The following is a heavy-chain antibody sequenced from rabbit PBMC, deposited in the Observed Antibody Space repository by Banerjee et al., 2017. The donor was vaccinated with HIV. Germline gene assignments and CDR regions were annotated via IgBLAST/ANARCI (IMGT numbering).Heavy chain of an antibody. Sequence: QSLEESGGDLVKPEGSLTLTCTASGFSFSSTHYPCWVRQAPGKGLEWIACIYTGDGDAYYASWAKGRFTISKTSSTTVTLQMASLTAADTATYFCARDLGSSGYPNIFNLWGQGTLVTVS. J-gene: IGHJ4*01. V-gene: IGHV1S40*01. CDR1: GFSFSSTHY. CDR2: IYTGDGDA. CDR3: ARDLGSSGYPNIFNL. D-gene: IGHD1-1*01.